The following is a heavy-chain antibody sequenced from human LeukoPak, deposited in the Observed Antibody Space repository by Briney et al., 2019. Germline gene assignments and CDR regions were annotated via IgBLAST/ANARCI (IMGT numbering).Heavy chain of an antibody. D-gene: IGHD5-24*01. J-gene: IGHJ4*02. Sequence: ETLSLTCAVYGGSFSGYYWSWIRQAPGKGLEWVSSISSGGSYIYYADSVKGRFTISRDNAKNSLYLEMNSLRAEDTAVYYCARGRDGYNFQFDYWGQGTLVTVSS. CDR2: ISSGGSYI. V-gene: IGHV3-21*01. CDR3: ARGRDGYNFQFDY. CDR1: GGSFSGYY.